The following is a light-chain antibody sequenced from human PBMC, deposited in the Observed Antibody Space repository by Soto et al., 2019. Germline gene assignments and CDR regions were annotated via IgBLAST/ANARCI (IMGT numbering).Light chain of an antibody. CDR2: GAA. J-gene: IGKJ1*01. V-gene: IGKV3-15*01. CDR1: ESISNN. Sequence: EIIMTQSPATLSLSPGERATLSCRAGESISNNLAWYQQKPGQAPRLLIYGAATRAAGIPARFSGSGSGTEFTLTISSLQSEDFAVYYCQQYSIWRTFGQGTKVDIK. CDR3: QQYSIWRT.